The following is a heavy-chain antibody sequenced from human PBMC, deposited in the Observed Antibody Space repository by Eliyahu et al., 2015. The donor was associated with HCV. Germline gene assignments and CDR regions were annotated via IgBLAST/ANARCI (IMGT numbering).Heavy chain of an antibody. Sequence: QVQLQESGPGLVKPSETLSLTCTVSGGSXTTYYWSWIRQPPGKGLXWVXYIXYXGSTNYNPSLKSRVTISVDTSKNQFSLNLTSVTAADTAVYYCASGGGGIAVAGTGGWFDPWGQGTLVTVSS. D-gene: IGHD6-19*01. CDR1: GGSXTTYY. CDR2: IXYXGST. J-gene: IGHJ5*02. V-gene: IGHV4-59*01. CDR3: ASGGGGIAVAGTGGWFDP.